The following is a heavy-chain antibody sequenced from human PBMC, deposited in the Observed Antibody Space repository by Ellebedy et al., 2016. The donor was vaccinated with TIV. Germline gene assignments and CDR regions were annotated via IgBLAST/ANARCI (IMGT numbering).Heavy chain of an antibody. J-gene: IGHJ5*02. Sequence: MPSETLSLTCAVSGGSISSSNWWSWVRQPPGKGLEWIGEIYHSGSTNYNPSLKSRVTISVDKSKNQFSLKPSSVTAADTAVYYCARGYSGYDSYNWFDPWGQGTLVTVSS. CDR1: GGSISSSNW. V-gene: IGHV4-4*02. CDR2: IYHSGST. D-gene: IGHD5-12*01. CDR3: ARGYSGYDSYNWFDP.